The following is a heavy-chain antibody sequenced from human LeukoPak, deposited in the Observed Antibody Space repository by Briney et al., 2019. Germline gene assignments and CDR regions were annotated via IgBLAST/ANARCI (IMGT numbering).Heavy chain of an antibody. CDR3: AGERQYYGSGSYYNLPSWFDP. CDR1: GYTFTGYY. J-gene: IGHJ5*02. V-gene: IGHV1-2*02. D-gene: IGHD3-10*01. Sequence: GASVKVSCKASGYTFTGYYMHWVRQAPGQGLEWMGWINPNSGGTNYAQKFQGRVTMTRDTSISTAYMELSRLRSDDTAVYYCAGERQYYGSGSYYNLPSWFDPWGQGTLVTVSS. CDR2: INPNSGGT.